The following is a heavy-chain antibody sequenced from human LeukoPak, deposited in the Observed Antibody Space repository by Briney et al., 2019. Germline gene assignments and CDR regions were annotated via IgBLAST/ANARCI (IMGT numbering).Heavy chain of an antibody. D-gene: IGHD1-26*01. Sequence: AASVKVSCKASGYTFTGYYMHWVRQAPGQGLEWMGWINPNSGGTNYAQKLQGRVTMTRDTSISTAYMELSRLRSDDTAVYYCARAVSGSYYVNFDYWGQGTLVTVSS. V-gene: IGHV1-2*02. CDR3: ARAVSGSYYVNFDY. CDR1: GYTFTGYY. J-gene: IGHJ4*02. CDR2: INPNSGGT.